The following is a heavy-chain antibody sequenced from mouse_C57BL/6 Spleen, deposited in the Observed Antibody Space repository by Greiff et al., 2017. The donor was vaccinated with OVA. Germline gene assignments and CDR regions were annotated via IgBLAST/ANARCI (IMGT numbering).Heavy chain of an antibody. Sequence: QVQLQQSGAELARPGASVKLSCKASGYTFTSYGISWVKQRPGQGLEWIGNIYPSDSETHYNQKFKDKATLTVDKSSSTAYMQLSSLTSEDSAVYYCARSFSNYVPIYYAMDYWGQGTSVTVSS. CDR3: ARSFSNYVPIYYAMDY. CDR1: GYTFTSYG. CDR2: IYPSDSET. J-gene: IGHJ4*01. V-gene: IGHV1-61*01. D-gene: IGHD2-5*01.